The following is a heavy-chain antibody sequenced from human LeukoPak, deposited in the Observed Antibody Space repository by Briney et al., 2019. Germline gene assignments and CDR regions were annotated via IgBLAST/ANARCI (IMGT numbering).Heavy chain of an antibody. V-gene: IGHV3-23*01. J-gene: IGHJ4*02. CDR3: SKWGDYDVLTGYYDSDF. CDR1: GFTFTNYA. Sequence: PGGSLRLSCAASGFTFTNYAMSRVRQAPGKGLEWVSAIFGSGGSTYYADSVKGRFTISRDNSKNTLFLQMNSLRVEDTALYYCSKWGDYDVLTGYYDSDFWGQGTLVTVSS. CDR2: IFGSGGST. D-gene: IGHD3-9*01.